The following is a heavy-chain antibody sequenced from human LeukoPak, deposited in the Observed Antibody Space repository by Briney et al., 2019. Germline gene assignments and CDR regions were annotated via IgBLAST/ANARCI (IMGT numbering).Heavy chain of an antibody. V-gene: IGHV1-69*05. Sequence: GASVKVSCKASGYTFTSYYMHWVRQAPGQGLEWMGGIIPIFGTANYAQKFQGRVTITTDESTSTAYMELSSLRSEDTAVYYCARLSDSDDSSGYSGRWGQGTLVTVSS. CDR3: ARLSDSDDSSGYSGR. CDR2: IIPIFGTA. D-gene: IGHD3-22*01. J-gene: IGHJ4*02. CDR1: GYTFTSYY.